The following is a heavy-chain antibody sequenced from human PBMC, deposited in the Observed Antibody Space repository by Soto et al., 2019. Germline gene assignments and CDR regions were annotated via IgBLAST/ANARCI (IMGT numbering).Heavy chain of an antibody. Sequence: PSETLSLTCSVSSGSISSSLYYWGWIRQPPGKGLEWIGTIYSTVSTHYNPSLKSRVTISVDTSKNQCSLKLNSVTAAGTAVYFCASSKYDVVAGSVWFDPWGQGTLVTVSS. J-gene: IGHJ5*02. CDR3: ASSKYDVVAGSVWFDP. V-gene: IGHV4-39*01. CDR2: IYSTVST. D-gene: IGHD2-21*01. CDR1: SGSISSSLYY.